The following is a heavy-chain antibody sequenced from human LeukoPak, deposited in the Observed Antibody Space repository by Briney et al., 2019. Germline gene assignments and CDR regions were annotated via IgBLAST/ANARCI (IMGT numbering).Heavy chain of an antibody. Sequence: GGSLRLSCAASGFTLSDYYMSWIRQAPGKGLEWVSYISSSGSTIYYADSVKGRFTISRDNAKNSLYLQMNSLRAEDTAVYYCARADSYYYDSSGYYGYWGQGTLVTVSS. CDR3: ARADSYYYDSSGYYGY. V-gene: IGHV3-11*01. J-gene: IGHJ4*02. CDR2: ISSSGSTI. D-gene: IGHD3-22*01. CDR1: GFTLSDYY.